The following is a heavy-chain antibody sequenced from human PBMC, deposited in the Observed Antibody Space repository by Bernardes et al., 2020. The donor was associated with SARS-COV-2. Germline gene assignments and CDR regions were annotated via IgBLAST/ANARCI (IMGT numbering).Heavy chain of an antibody. Sequence: AAVKVSCKASGYTFTSYDINWVRQATGQGLEWMGWMNPNSGNTGYAQKFQGRVTMTRNTSISTAYMELSSLRSEDTAVYYCARGPFGYSSSWYYRPMATGGMDVWGQGTTVTVSS. CDR1: GYTFTSYD. D-gene: IGHD6-13*01. V-gene: IGHV1-8*01. CDR2: MNPNSGNT. CDR3: ARGPFGYSSSWYYRPMATGGMDV. J-gene: IGHJ6*02.